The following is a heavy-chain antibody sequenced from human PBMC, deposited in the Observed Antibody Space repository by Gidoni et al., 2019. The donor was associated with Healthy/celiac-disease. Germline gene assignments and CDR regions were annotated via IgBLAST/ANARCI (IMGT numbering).Heavy chain of an antibody. Sequence: GKGLEWIGYIYYSGSTYYNPSLKSRVTISVDTSKNQFSLKLSSVTAADTAVYYCARGPPILFDYYYYYMDVWGKGTTVTVSS. D-gene: IGHD2-21*01. V-gene: IGHV4-31*02. J-gene: IGHJ6*03. CDR3: ARGPPILFDYYYYYMDV. CDR2: IYYSGST.